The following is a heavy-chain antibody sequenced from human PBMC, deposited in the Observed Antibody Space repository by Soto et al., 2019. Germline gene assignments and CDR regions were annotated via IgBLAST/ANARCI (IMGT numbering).Heavy chain of an antibody. J-gene: IGHJ2*01. CDR3: AKRYCSGDSCYSDWYFDL. V-gene: IGHV3-11*01. Sequence: QVQLVESGGGLVKPGGSLRLSCAASGFTFTDYYMSWIRQAPGKGLEWVSYISGSGGSMYYADSVKGRFTISRDNAKNSLYLQMNSLTVEDTAVCYCAKRYCSGDSCYSDWYFDLWGRGTLVTVSS. D-gene: IGHD2-15*01. CDR2: ISGSGGSM. CDR1: GFTFTDYY.